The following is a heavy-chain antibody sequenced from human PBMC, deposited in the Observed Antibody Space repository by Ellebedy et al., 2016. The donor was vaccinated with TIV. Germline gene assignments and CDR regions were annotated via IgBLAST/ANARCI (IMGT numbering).Heavy chain of an antibody. CDR1: GFTFSNYA. Sequence: GGSLRLSCVASGFTFSNYAMNWVRQAPGKELEWVSTVVGSSGSTYYADSVQGRFTVSRDNPKNTLYLQMNSLRAEDTAVYYCAKDVSVGTTQSFYGMDVWGQGTTVTVSS. J-gene: IGHJ6*02. V-gene: IGHV3-23*01. CDR3: AKDVSVGTTQSFYGMDV. CDR2: VVGSSGST. D-gene: IGHD1-7*01.